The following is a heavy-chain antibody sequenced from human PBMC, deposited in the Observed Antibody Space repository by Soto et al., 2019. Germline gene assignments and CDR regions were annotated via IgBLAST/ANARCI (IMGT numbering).Heavy chain of an antibody. D-gene: IGHD6-6*01. CDR1: GYTFTGYY. V-gene: IGHV1-2*04. Sequence: EASVKVSCKASGYTFTGYYMHWVRQAPGQGLEWMGWINPNSGGTNYAQKFQGWVTMTRDTSISTAYMELSRLRSDDTAVYYCARTSIAARRDYYYGMDVWGQGTTVTVSS. J-gene: IGHJ6*02. CDR3: ARTSIAARRDYYYGMDV. CDR2: INPNSGGT.